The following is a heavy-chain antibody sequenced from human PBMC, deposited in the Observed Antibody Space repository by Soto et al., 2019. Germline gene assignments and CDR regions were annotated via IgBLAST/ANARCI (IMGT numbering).Heavy chain of an antibody. J-gene: IGHJ4*02. CDR2: IKHVGSDK. Sequence: EVQLVESGGGLVQPGGSLRLSCIASGFTFGNYWMTWVRQAPGKGLEWVANIKHVGSDKYYAGSVKGRFTISRDNAKYSVYLQMDSLGVEDTAVYYCASGLISLARGVYDYWGQGTQVTVSS. CDR1: GFTFGNYW. V-gene: IGHV3-7*01. CDR3: ASGLISLARGVYDY. D-gene: IGHD3-10*01.